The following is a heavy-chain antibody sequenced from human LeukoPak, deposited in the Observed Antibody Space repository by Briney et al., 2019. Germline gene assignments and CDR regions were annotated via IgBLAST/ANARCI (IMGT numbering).Heavy chain of an antibody. J-gene: IGHJ4*02. CDR1: GFTVSSYY. V-gene: IGHV3-53*01. Sequence: PGGSLRLSCAASGFTVSSYYMSWVRQAPDMGLEWVSVLYNGGTTYYADSVKGRFTISRDNSKNTVYLQMDSLRAEDTAVYYCAREPGTDYRKYYFDYWGQGTQVTVSS. D-gene: IGHD3/OR15-3a*01. CDR3: AREPGTDYRKYYFDY. CDR2: LYNGGTT.